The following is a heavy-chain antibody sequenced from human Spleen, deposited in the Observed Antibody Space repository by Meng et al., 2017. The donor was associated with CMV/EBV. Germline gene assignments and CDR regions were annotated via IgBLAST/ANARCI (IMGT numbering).Heavy chain of an antibody. CDR3: ARDLRGSGDY. Sequence: GESLKISCVASGFTFRNYWMHWVRQVPGKGLVWVSRINGDGTYASYAASVKGRFTSTRDNAKNTLYLQMNSLRDDDTAVYYCARDLRGSGDYWGQGTLVTVSS. V-gene: IGHV3-74*01. CDR2: INGDGTYA. J-gene: IGHJ4*02. D-gene: IGHD3-10*01. CDR1: GFTFRNYW.